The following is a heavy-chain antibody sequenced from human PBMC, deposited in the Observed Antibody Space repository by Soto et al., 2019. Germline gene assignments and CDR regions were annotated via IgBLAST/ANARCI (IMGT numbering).Heavy chain of an antibody. CDR3: MLGCGWKEFDF. CDR2: IYYSGST. Sequence: SETLSLTCTVSGGSISSSSYYWGWIRQPPGKGLEWIGSIYYSGSTYYNPSLKSRVTISVDTSKTQFSLKLSSVTAADTAEYKCMLGCGWKEFDFWGQGTLVTVSS. J-gene: IGHJ4*02. CDR1: GGSISSSSYY. V-gene: IGHV4-39*01. D-gene: IGHD2-21*01.